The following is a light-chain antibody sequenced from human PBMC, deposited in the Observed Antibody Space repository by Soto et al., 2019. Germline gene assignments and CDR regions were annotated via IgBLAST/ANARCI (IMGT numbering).Light chain of an antibody. J-gene: IGKJ1*01. CDR1: QYINTR. Sequence: EIVLTQSPATLSSFPGDRVTLSCRASQYINTRLAWYQHRPGQAPRLLLYQTSIRAAGIPARFSARGSGTHFTLTISDVQPEDFALYYCHQRQSWPRTFGQGTKVDIK. CDR2: QTS. V-gene: IGKV3-11*01. CDR3: HQRQSWPRT.